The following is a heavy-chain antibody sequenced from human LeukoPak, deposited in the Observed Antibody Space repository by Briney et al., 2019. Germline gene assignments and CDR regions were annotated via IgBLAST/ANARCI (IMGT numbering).Heavy chain of an antibody. D-gene: IGHD4-23*01. CDR1: GFTFSDYY. Sequence: TGGSLRLSCAASGFTFSDYYMSWIRQAPGKGLEWVSYISSSGSTIYYADSVKGRFTISRDNAKNSLYLQMNSLRAEDSAVYYCASRVNYYYYMDVWGKGTTVTVSS. V-gene: IGHV3-11*04. CDR3: ASRVNYYYYMDV. J-gene: IGHJ6*03. CDR2: ISSSGSTI.